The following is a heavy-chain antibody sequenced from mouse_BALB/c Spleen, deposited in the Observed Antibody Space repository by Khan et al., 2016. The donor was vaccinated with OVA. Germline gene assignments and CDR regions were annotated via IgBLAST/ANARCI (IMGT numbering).Heavy chain of an antibody. CDR2: ISYSGNT. CDR1: GYSITSDYA. D-gene: IGHD1-1*01. J-gene: IGHJ2*01. V-gene: IGHV3-2*02. CDR3: ARVYGGDCDY. Sequence: VQLKESGPGLVKPSQSLSLTCTVTGYSITSDYAWNWIRQFPGNKLEWMGFISYSGNTNSNPSLKSRISITRDTSKNQFFLQLNSVTTEDTATYYCARVYGGDCDYWGQGTTLTVSS.